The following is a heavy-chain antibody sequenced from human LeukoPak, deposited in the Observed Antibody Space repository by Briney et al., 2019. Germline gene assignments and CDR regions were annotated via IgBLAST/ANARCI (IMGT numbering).Heavy chain of an antibody. Sequence: PSETLSLTCTVSGGSISSGDYYWRWIRQPPGKGLEWIGYIYYSGSTYYNPSLKSRVTISVDTSKNQFSLKLSSVTAADTAVYYCARVEYRQGYCGGDCPTGDYWGQGTLVTVSS. J-gene: IGHJ4*02. CDR2: IYYSGST. V-gene: IGHV4-30-4*01. CDR3: ARVEYRQGYCGGDCPTGDY. CDR1: GGSISSGDYY. D-gene: IGHD2-21*02.